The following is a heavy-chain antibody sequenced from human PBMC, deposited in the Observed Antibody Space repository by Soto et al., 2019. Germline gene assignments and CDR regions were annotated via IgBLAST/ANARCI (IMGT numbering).Heavy chain of an antibody. CDR3: ARTPYYDYIWGSYRESYYFDY. J-gene: IGHJ4*02. D-gene: IGHD3-16*02. CDR2: ISAYNGNT. CDR1: GYTFTSYG. V-gene: IGHV1-18*01. Sequence: ASVKVSCKASGYTFTSYGISWVRQAPGQGLEWMGWISAYNGNTNYAQKLQGRVTMTTDTSTSTAYMELRSLRSDDTAVYYCARTPYYDYIWGSYRESYYFDYWGQGTLVTVSP.